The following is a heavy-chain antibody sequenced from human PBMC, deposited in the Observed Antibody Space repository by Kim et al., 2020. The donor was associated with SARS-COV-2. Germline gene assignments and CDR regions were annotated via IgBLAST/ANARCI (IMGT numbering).Heavy chain of an antibody. D-gene: IGHD5-12*01. J-gene: IGHJ4*02. V-gene: IGHV3-23*01. Sequence: KGRFTISRDNAKNTLYLQMNSLRAEDTAVYYCAKDVGWVGDGYNFGLGAYWGQGTLVTVSS. CDR3: AKDVGWVGDGYNFGLGAY.